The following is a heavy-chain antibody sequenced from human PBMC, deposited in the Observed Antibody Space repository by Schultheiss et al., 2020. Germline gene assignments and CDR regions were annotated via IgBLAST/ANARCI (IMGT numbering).Heavy chain of an antibody. Sequence: GGSLRLSCKGSGYSFTSYWIGWVRQMPGKGLEWVSAISGSGGSTYYADSVKGRFTISRDNSKNTLYLQMNSLRAEDTAVYYCARGSGGDYIDYWGQGTLVTVSS. CDR1: GYSFTSYW. CDR2: ISGSGGST. D-gene: IGHD3-10*01. CDR3: ARGSGGDYIDY. J-gene: IGHJ4*02. V-gene: IGHV3-23*01.